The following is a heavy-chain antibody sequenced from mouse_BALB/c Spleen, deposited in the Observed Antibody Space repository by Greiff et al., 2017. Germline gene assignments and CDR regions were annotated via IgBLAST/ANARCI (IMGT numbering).Heavy chain of an antibody. CDR3: ARSGYRWYFDV. CDR2: ISYSGST. CDR1: GYSITSDYA. V-gene: IGHV3-2*02. J-gene: IGHJ1*01. D-gene: IGHD1-2*01. Sequence: EVKLQESGPGLVKPSQSLSLTCTVTGYSITSDYAWNWIRQFPGNKLEWMGYISYSGSTSYNPSLKSRISITRDTSKNQFFLQLNSVTTEDTATYYCARSGYRWYFDVWGAGTTVTVSS.